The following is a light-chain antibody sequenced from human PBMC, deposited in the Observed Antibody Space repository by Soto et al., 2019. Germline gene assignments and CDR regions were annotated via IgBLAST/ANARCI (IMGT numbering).Light chain of an antibody. CDR3: QQYGHSPWT. CDR1: QSVTRNY. CDR2: GAS. J-gene: IGKJ1*01. Sequence: EVVLTQSPGTLSLSPGERGTLSCRASQSVTRNYLAWYQQKSGQAPRLLMYGASTRATGVPDRFSGSGSGTDFTLTITRLEPEDFAVYYCQQYGHSPWTFGQGTKVEIK. V-gene: IGKV3-20*01.